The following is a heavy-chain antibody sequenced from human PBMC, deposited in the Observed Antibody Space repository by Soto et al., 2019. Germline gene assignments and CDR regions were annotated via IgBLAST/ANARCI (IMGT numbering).Heavy chain of an antibody. CDR2: IYHSGAT. J-gene: IGHJ3*01. D-gene: IGHD6-19*01. Sequence: QVQLQESGPGLVKPSGTLSLTCAVSGDSISNDNWWSWVRQPPGKGLEWIGEIYHSGATNYNPSLTSRVTISVDRSKNQFSLGLTSMTAADTAFYFCARNGWYSLDLWGQGAMVTVSS. CDR1: GDSISNDNW. V-gene: IGHV4-4*02. CDR3: ARNGWYSLDL.